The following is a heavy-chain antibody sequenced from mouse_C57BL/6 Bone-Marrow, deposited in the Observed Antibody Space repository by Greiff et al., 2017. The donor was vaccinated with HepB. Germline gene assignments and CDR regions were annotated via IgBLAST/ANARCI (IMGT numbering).Heavy chain of an antibody. D-gene: IGHD2-4*01. V-gene: IGHV5-2*01. CDR1: EYEFPSHD. Sequence: EVKVVESGGGLVQPGESLKLSCESNEYEFPSHDMSWVRKTPEKRLELVAAINSDGGSTYYPDTMERRFIISRDNTKKTLYLQMSSLRSEDTALYYCARHEDYDYSYAMDYWGQGTSVTVSS. CDR3: ARHEDYDYSYAMDY. J-gene: IGHJ4*01. CDR2: INSDGGST.